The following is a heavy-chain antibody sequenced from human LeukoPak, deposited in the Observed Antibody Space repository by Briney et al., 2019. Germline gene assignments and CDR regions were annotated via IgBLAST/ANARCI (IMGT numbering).Heavy chain of an antibody. Sequence: GGSLRLSCAASGFTFSNYAMNWVRQAPGKGLEWVSYISSGATMYYADSVKGRFTISRDNAKDSLYLQMNSLRAEDTAVYYCARTQTMTAVTTYDSWGQGTLVTVSS. CDR1: GFTFSNYA. J-gene: IGHJ5*01. CDR3: ARTQTMTAVTTYDS. V-gene: IGHV3-69-1*01. D-gene: IGHD4-17*01. CDR2: ISSGATM.